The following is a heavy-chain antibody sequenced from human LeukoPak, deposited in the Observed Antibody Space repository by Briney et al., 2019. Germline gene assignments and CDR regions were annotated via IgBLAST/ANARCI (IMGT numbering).Heavy chain of an antibody. D-gene: IGHD4-23*01. CDR2: IKYDGSYT. CDR3: TRDEGATVATYRFDF. Sequence: GGSVRLSCEASGFDFSNYYMSWVRQAPGKGLEWLANIKYDGSYTYYVDSLNGRFTISRDSAKNSLYLQMSSLRADDTAVYYCTRDEGATVATYRFDFWGQGTLVTVSS. V-gene: IGHV3-7*01. CDR1: GFDFSNYY. J-gene: IGHJ4*02.